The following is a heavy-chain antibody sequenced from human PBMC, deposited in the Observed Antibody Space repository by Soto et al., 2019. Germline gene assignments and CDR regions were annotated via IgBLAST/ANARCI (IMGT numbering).Heavy chain of an antibody. CDR1: GGSISSGGCF. CDR3: ARVPDR. Sequence: SGTLALTCAGSGGSISSGGCFWSWIRQPPGKGLEWIGYIYHSGSTYYNPSLKSRVTISVDRSKNQFSLNLISVSAADTAVYYCARVPDRWGQGTLVTVSS. J-gene: IGHJ5*02. V-gene: IGHV4-30-2*01. CDR2: IYHSGST. D-gene: IGHD2-2*01.